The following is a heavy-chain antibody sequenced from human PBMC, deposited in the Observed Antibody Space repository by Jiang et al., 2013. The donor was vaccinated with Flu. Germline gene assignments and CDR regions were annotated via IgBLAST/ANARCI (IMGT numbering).Heavy chain of an antibody. V-gene: IGHV1-2*02. Sequence: GAEVKKPGASVKVSCKASGYAFTGYYIHWVRQAPGQGLEWLGWINPTNGGTNSAQHFQGRVTMTRDTSISTAYMELSSLRSDDTAVFYCARSYTNLGYFDYWGQGTLVTVSS. CDR3: ARSYTNLGYFDY. J-gene: IGHJ4*02. D-gene: IGHD3-10*01. CDR1: GYAFTGYY. CDR2: INPTNGGT.